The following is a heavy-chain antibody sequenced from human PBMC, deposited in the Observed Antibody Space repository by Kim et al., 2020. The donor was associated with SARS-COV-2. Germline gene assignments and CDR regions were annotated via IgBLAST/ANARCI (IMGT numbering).Heavy chain of an antibody. D-gene: IGHD1-26*01. CDR1: GFTFSSYE. V-gene: IGHV3-13*04. Sequence: GGSLRLSCAASGFTFSSYEMHWVRQPTRKGLEWVSAIGTAGDTSYPGSVKDRFTISRENAKNSLYLQVNSLRVGDTAVYYCARGGLVGALDAFDIWGQGTMVTVSS. CDR3: ARGGLVGALDAFDI. CDR2: IGTAGDT. J-gene: IGHJ3*02.